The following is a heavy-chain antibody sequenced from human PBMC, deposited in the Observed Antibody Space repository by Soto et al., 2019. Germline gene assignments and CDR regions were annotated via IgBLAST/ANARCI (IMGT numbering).Heavy chain of an antibody. CDR3: AKDGHCNGGSCYLYYLDY. CDR2: IYPDNSDT. Sequence: LGESLKISCDASGYAFFVYWIAWLRQMPGTGLEWMGIIYPDNSDTRYSPSFQGQVTISADTSISNAYLQWSGLKASDSGMYFCAKDGHCNGGSCYLYYLDYWGQGTPVTVSS. CDR1: GYAFFVYW. D-gene: IGHD2-15*01. J-gene: IGHJ4*02. V-gene: IGHV5-51*01.